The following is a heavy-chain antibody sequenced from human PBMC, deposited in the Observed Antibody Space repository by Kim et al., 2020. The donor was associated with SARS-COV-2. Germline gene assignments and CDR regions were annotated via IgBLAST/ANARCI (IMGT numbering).Heavy chain of an antibody. CDR3: VRDRMGVAFEM. J-gene: IGHJ3*02. CDR2: ITKSSTTI. D-gene: IGHD3-16*01. CDR1: GFTFSAYD. V-gene: IGHV3-48*01. Sequence: GGSLRLSCATSGFTFSAYDMNWVRQAPGKGLEWLSFITKSSTTIYYADSVEGRFTISRDNAKNSLLLQMNSLRAEDTALYYCVRDRMGVAFEMWGLGTV.